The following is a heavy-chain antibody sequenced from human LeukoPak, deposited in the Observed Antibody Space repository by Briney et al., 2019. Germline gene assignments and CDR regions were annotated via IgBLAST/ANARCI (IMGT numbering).Heavy chain of an antibody. CDR3: ARRPRYSSYFDY. V-gene: IGHV4-59*08. CDR2: IYYSGST. CDR1: GGSISIYY. D-gene: IGHD6-19*01. J-gene: IGHJ4*02. Sequence: SETLSLTCTVSGGSISIYYWSWIRQPPGKGLEWIGYIYYSGSTNYNPSLKSRVTISVDTSKNQFSLKLSSVTAADTAVYHCARRPRYSSYFDYWGQGTLVTVSS.